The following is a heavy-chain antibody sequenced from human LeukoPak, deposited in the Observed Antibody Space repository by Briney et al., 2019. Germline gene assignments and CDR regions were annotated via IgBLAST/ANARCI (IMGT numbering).Heavy chain of an antibody. CDR3: ATSQSSVAGIIGD. Sequence: GGSLRLSCAASGFTFSDHFMTWIRQAPGKGLEWVSYISGSGSNKYYADSVKGRFTISRDNAKNSLYLQMNSLRVEDTAVYYCATSQSSVAGIIGDWGQGTLVTVSS. CDR2: ISGSGSNK. D-gene: IGHD6-19*01. J-gene: IGHJ4*02. CDR1: GFTFSDHF. V-gene: IGHV3-11*04.